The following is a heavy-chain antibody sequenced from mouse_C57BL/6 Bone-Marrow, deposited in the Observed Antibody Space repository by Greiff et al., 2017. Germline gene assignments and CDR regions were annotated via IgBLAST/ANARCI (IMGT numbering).Heavy chain of an antibody. CDR2: ISDGGSYT. CDR1: GITFRSYA. Sequence: EVMLVESGGGLVKPGGSLRLSCAAPGITFRSYAMSWVRQTPEKRLDWVATISDGGSYTYYPDNVKGRFTISRDNAKNNLYLQMSHLKSEDTAMYYGARDGVTHWYFDVWGTGTTVTVSS. J-gene: IGHJ1*03. V-gene: IGHV5-4*01. CDR3: ARDGVTHWYFDV. D-gene: IGHD2-12*01.